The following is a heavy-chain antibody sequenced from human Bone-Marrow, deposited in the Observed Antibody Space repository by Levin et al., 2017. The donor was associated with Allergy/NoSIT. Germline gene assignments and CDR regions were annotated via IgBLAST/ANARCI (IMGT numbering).Heavy chain of an antibody. V-gene: IGHV3-30*18. J-gene: IGHJ1*01. D-gene: IGHD2/OR15-2a*01. Sequence: AGGSLRLSCAASGFNFSISGIHWARLAPGKGLEWLAVISSNGKKMYYGGSVEGRFTISRDNLKNIVYLQMSSLRPDDTAVYFCAKDPTTSQIFFADGYFQHWGQGTLVTVSS. CDR2: ISSNGKKM. CDR3: AKDPTTSQIFFADGYFQH. CDR1: GFNFSISG.